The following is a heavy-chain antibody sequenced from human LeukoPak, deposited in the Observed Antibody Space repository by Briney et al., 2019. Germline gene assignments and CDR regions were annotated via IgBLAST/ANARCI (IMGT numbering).Heavy chain of an antibody. CDR2: IYYSGST. D-gene: IGHD5-24*01. Sequence: PSQTLSLTCTVSGGSISSYYWSWIRQPPGKGLEWIGYIYYSGSTNYNPSLKSRVTISVDTSKNQFSLKLSSVTAADTAVYYCARHIPRDGYKSYYYYGMDVWGQGTTVTVSS. V-gene: IGHV4-59*08. CDR1: GGSISSYY. J-gene: IGHJ6*02. CDR3: ARHIPRDGYKSYYYYGMDV.